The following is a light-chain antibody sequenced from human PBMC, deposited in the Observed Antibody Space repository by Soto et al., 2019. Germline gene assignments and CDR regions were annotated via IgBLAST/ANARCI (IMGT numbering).Light chain of an antibody. J-gene: IGKJ3*01. CDR2: AAS. V-gene: IGKV1-39*01. Sequence: IPITPSSTSLFAILGGRVTHTFRGRQRLYRHLNWYQQKPGKAPKLLIYAASSLQSGVPSRFSGSGSGTDFTLTISSLQPEDFATYYCQQSYSTPRTFGPGTKVDIK. CDR3: QQSYSTPRT. CDR1: QRLYRH.